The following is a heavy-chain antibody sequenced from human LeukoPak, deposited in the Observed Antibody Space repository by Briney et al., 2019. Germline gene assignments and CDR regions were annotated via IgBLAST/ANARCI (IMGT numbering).Heavy chain of an antibody. CDR3: ARALPYNSGWYIAYYYYYGMDV. CDR2: FDPEDGET. V-gene: IGHV1-24*01. D-gene: IGHD6-19*01. CDR1: GYTLTELS. J-gene: IGHJ6*02. Sequence: ASVTVSCTVSGYTLTELSMHWVRQAPGKGLEWMGGFDPEDGETIYAQKFQGRVTMTEDTSTDTAYMELSSLRSEDTAVYYCARALPYNSGWYIAYYYYYGMDVWGQGTTVTVSS.